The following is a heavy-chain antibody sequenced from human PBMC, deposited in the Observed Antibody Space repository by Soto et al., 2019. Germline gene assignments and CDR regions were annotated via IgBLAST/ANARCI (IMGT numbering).Heavy chain of an antibody. CDR1: GCSVSSGSYY. D-gene: IGHD6-13*01. CDR3: VRGEIAAVFLDV. J-gene: IGHJ6*02. CDR2: IYYSGST. V-gene: IGHV4-61*01. Sequence: SETLSLTCPVSGCSVSSGSYYWSWIRQPPGKGLEWIGYIYYSGSTNYNPSLKSRVTISVDTSRNQFSLKLSSVTAADTAVYYCVRGEIAAVFLDVWGQGTTVTVSS.